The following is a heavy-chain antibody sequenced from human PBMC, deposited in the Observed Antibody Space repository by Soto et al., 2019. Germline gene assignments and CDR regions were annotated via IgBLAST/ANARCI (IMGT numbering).Heavy chain of an antibody. J-gene: IGHJ4*02. CDR1: GATFGNYG. V-gene: IGHV1-69*01. Sequence: QVQLVQSGAEVKKPGPSVKVSCKASGATFGNYGISWVRQAPGQGLEWMGGILPRLGLTKSAQRFQGRVTFTADESTNTAYMELSSLRSEDTAVFYCARDRYYDDSGLYYESADWGQGTLVTVSS. CDR3: ARDRYYDDSGLYYESAD. CDR2: ILPRLGLT. D-gene: IGHD3-22*01.